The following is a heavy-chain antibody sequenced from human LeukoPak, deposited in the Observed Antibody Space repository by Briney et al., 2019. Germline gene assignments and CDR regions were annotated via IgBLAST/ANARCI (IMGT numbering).Heavy chain of an antibody. D-gene: IGHD5-12*01. V-gene: IGHV3-30*04. CDR1: GFTFSSYA. J-gene: IGHJ4*02. CDR3: ARDQPRAGVMATIGRSFTTLAY. Sequence: GGSLRLSCAASGFTFSSYAMHWVRQAPGKGLEWVAVILYDGSNRYYADSVKGRFTISRDNSKNTLYLQMNSLRAEDTAVYYCARDQPRAGVMATIGRSFTTLAYWGQGTLVTVSS. CDR2: ILYDGSNR.